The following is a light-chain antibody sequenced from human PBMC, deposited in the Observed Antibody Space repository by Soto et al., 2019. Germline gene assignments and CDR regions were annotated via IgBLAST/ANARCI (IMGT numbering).Light chain of an antibody. Sequence: QSALTQPASVSGSPGQSITISCTGTSSDIGGSNYVSWYQQYPGKTPKLLIFDVSDRPSGVSNRFSGSKSGNTASLTISGLQVEDEADYYCCSLQTSSTPNVFGTGTKVTVL. J-gene: IGLJ1*01. CDR1: SSDIGGSNY. CDR3: CSLQTSSTPNV. V-gene: IGLV2-14*03. CDR2: DVS.